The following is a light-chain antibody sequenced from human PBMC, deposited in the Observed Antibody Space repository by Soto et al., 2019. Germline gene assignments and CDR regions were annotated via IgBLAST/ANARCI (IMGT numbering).Light chain of an antibody. CDR3: QQYNSPIT. CDR2: GAS. V-gene: IGKV1-5*03. J-gene: IGKJ5*01. CDR1: QDIDTW. Sequence: DIQMTQYPSTRSASVGDRVTITCRASQDIDTWLAWYQQKPGKAPKLLIYGASSLEPGVPSRFSVSGSGTDFTLTISSLQPDDFATYYCQQYNSPITFGQGTRLDIK.